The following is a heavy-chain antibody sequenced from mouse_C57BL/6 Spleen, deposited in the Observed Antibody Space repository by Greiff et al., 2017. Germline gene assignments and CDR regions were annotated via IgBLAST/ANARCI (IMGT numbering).Heavy chain of an antibody. Sequence: EVKLVESGAELVRPGASVKLSCTASGFNIKDDYMHWVKQRPEQGLEWIGWIDPENGDTEYASKFQGKATITADTSSTTAYLQFSGLTSEDTAVYYCSSTVVEGYWGQGTTLTVSS. CDR3: SSTVVEGY. J-gene: IGHJ2*01. CDR2: IDPENGDT. CDR1: GFNIKDDY. V-gene: IGHV14-4*01. D-gene: IGHD1-1*01.